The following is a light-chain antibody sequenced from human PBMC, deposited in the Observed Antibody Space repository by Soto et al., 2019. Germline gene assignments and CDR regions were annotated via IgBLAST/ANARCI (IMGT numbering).Light chain of an antibody. CDR3: QQYGSSST. CDR2: GAS. CDR1: QSVGSNY. V-gene: IGKV3-20*01. J-gene: IGKJ1*01. Sequence: EIVLTQSPGTLSLSPGERATLYCRASQSVGSNYLAWYQQQPGQAPRVLIYGASNRATGIQDRFSGSGSGTYFTLTISRLEPEEFAVYYCQQYGSSSTFGQGTKVDIK.